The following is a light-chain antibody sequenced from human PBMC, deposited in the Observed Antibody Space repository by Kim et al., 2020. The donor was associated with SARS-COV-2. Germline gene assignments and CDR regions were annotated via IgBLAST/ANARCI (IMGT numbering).Light chain of an antibody. CDR2: GNN. J-gene: IGLJ1*01. V-gene: IGLV1-44*01. CDR1: SCNIGTDT. CDR3: ASWDDSLDGYV. Sequence: GQRVTISCSGSSCNIGTDTGSWYQQLPGTAPNFDIYGNNQRPSGVPDRFSGSKSGTSASLAISGLQSEDEADYYCASWDDSLDGYVFGTGTKVTVL.